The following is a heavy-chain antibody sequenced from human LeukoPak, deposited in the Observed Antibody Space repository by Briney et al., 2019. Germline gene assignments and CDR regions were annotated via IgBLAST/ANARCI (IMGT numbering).Heavy chain of an antibody. Sequence: SETLSFTCTVSGGSISSYYWGWIRQPPGKGLEWIGSIYYSGSTYYNPSLKSRVTISVDTSKNQFSLKLSSVTAADTAVYYCARRSLYYDSSGYYYWGQGTLVTVSS. D-gene: IGHD3-22*01. CDR2: IYYSGST. CDR1: GGSISSYY. V-gene: IGHV4-39*01. J-gene: IGHJ4*02. CDR3: ARRSLYYDSSGYYY.